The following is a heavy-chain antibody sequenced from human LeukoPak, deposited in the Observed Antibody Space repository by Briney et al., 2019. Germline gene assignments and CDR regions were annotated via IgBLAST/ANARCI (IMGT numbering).Heavy chain of an antibody. CDR1: GFSLSTSGVA. D-gene: IGHD3-10*01. J-gene: IGHJ4*02. CDR3: ARLIVRGGFDY. V-gene: IGHV2-5*01. Sequence: SGPTLVNPAQTLTLTCSFSGFSLSTSGVAVGWIRQPPGKALEWPALIYWNDDKRYSPSLKSRLTITKVTSKNHVVLTMTNMDPVDTATYYCARLIVRGGFDYWGQGTLVTVSS. CDR2: IYWNDDK.